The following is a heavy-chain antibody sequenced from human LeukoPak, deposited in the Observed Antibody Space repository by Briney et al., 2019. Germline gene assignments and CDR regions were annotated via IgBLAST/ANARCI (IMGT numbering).Heavy chain of an antibody. CDR2: IGGRDGST. J-gene: IGHJ4*02. CDR3: AKGHYYGSGSSDY. D-gene: IGHD3-10*01. V-gene: IGHV3-23*01. Sequence: GGSLRLSCAASGFTFSSYGMSWVRQAPGKGLEWVSAIGGRDGSTYYADSVKGRFTISRDNSKNTLYVQMNSLRAEDTAVYYCAKGHYYGSGSSDYWGQGTLVTASS. CDR1: GFTFSSYG.